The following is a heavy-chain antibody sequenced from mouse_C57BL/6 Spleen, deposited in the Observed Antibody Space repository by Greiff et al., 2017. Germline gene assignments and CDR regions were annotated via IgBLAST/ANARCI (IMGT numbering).Heavy chain of an antibody. D-gene: IGHD3-2*02. CDR3: ARSAQATGYYAMDY. V-gene: IGHV1-82*01. J-gene: IGHJ4*01. CDR1: GYAFSSSW. Sequence: VLLQQSGPELVKPGASVKISCKASGYAFSSSWMNWVKQRPGKGLEWIGRIYPGDGDTNYNGKFKGKATLTADKSSSTAYMQLSSLTSEDSAVYFCARSAQATGYYAMDYWGQGTSVTVSS. CDR2: IYPGDGDT.